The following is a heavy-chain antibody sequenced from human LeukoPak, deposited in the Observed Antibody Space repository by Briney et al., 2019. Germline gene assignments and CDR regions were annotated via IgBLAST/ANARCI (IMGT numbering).Heavy chain of an antibody. Sequence: SETLSLTCAVYGGSFSGYYWSWIRQPPGKGLEWIGEISHSGSTNYNPSLKSRVTISVDTSKNQFSLKLSSVTAADTAVYYCARGLLGYCTNGVCYRDYYYYYGMDVWGQGTTVTVSS. CDR2: ISHSGST. CDR1: GGSFSGYY. D-gene: IGHD2-8*01. J-gene: IGHJ6*02. V-gene: IGHV4-34*01. CDR3: ARGLLGYCTNGVCYRDYYYYYGMDV.